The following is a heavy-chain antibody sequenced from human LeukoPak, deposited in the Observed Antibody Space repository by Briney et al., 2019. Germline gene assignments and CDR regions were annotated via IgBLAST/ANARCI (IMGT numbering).Heavy chain of an antibody. CDR3: ARGSSIAAAGIDY. CDR2: IRSDGSNK. J-gene: IGHJ4*02. CDR1: GFTFSSYG. D-gene: IGHD6-13*01. Sequence: GGSLRLSCAASGFTFSSYGMHWVRQAPGKGLEWVAFIRSDGSNKYYADSVKGRFTISRDNSKNTLYLQMNSLRAEDTAVYYCARGSSIAAAGIDYWGQGTLVTVSS. V-gene: IGHV3-30*02.